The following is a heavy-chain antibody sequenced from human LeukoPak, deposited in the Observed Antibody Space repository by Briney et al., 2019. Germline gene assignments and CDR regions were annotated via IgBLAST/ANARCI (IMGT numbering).Heavy chain of an antibody. CDR2: ISAYNGNT. Sequence: ASVKVSRKASGYTFNSYGISWVRHAPGQGLEWVGWISAYNGNTNYAQKLQGRITMTTDTSTSTAYMELRSLRSDDTAVYYCARLAGSSSYRYYYYMDVWGKGTTVTVSS. CDR3: ARLAGSSSYRYYYYMDV. J-gene: IGHJ6*03. CDR1: GYTFNSYG. V-gene: IGHV1-18*01. D-gene: IGHD6-13*01.